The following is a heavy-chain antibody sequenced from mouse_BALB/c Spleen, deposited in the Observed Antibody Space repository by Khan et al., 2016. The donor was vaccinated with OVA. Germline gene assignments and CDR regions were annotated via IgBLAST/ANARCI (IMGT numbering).Heavy chain of an antibody. J-gene: IGHJ3*01. Sequence: VQLKQSGPSLVKPSQTLSLTCSVTGDSITSGYWNWIRKFPGNKLEYMGYIIYTGYTYYNPSLKSRISITRHTSKNQYYLHLNSVTDEDTATYYCARSTYRYAFVYWGQGTLLTVSA. D-gene: IGHD2-14*01. CDR1: GDSITSGY. CDR3: ARSTYRYAFVY. V-gene: IGHV3-8*02. CDR2: IIYTGYT.